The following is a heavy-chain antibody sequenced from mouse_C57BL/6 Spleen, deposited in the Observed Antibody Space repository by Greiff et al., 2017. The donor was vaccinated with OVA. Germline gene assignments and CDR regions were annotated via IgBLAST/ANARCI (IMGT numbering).Heavy chain of an antibody. CDR3: ARGDSAGYDYYAMDY. V-gene: IGHV3-6*01. Sequence: EVHLVESGPGLVKPSQSLSLTCSVTGYSITSGYYWNWIRQFPGNKLEWMGYISYDGSNNYNPSLKNRISITRDTSKNQFFLKLNSVTTEDTATYYCARGDSAGYDYYAMDYCGQGTSVTVSS. CDR1: GYSITSGYY. D-gene: IGHD3-2*02. J-gene: IGHJ4*01. CDR2: ISYDGSN.